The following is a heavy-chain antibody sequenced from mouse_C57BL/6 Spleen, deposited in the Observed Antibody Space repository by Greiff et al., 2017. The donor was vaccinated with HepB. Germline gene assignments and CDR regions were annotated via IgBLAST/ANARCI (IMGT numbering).Heavy chain of an antibody. CDR1: GFTFTDYY. Sequence: EVQLQQSGGGLVQPGGSLSLSCAASGFTFTDYYMSWVRQPPGKALEWLGFIRNKANGYTTEYSASVKGRFTISRDNSQSILYLQMNALRAEDSATYYCARSPYYGSTFDYWGQGTTLTVSS. J-gene: IGHJ2*01. CDR2: IRNKANGYTT. CDR3: ARSPYYGSTFDY. V-gene: IGHV7-3*01. D-gene: IGHD1-1*01.